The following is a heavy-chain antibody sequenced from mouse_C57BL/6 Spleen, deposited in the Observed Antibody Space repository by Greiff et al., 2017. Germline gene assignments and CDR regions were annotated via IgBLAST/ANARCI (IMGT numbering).Heavy chain of an antibody. CDR1: GYTFTDYE. Sequence: QVQLQQSGAELVRPGASVTLSCKASGYTFTDYEMHWVKQTPVHGLEWIGAIDPETGGTAYNQKFKGKAILTADKSSSTAYMGLRSLTSEDSAVYYCTGGYDGAWFAYWGQGTLVTVSA. CDR2: IDPETGGT. J-gene: IGHJ3*01. V-gene: IGHV1-15*01. D-gene: IGHD2-2*01. CDR3: TGGYDGAWFAY.